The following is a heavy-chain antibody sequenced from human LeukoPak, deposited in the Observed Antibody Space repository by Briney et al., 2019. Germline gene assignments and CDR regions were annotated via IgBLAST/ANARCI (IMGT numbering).Heavy chain of an antibody. V-gene: IGHV3-7*01. CDR1: GFTFTTYW. CDR2: INQDGTEK. D-gene: IGHD3-10*02. J-gene: IGHJ6*04. Sequence: GGSLRPSCAASGFTFTTYWMSWVRQLPGKGLEWVANINQDGTEKYYVDSVKGRFTISRDNAKNSLYLQMNSLRAEDTAVYYCAELGITMIGGVWGKGTTVTISS. CDR3: AELGITMIGGV.